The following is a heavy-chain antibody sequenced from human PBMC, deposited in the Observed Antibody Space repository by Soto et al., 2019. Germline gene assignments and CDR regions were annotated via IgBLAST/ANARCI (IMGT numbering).Heavy chain of an antibody. V-gene: IGHV2-26*01. CDR2: IYSNDEK. D-gene: IGHD7-27*01. CDR1: GFSLSHARLG. Sequence: QVTLKGSGPVLGKPTESRTLTCTVLGFSLSHARLGASWIRQPPGEALGWIANIYSNDEKSYRTALMSRLTLSQDTSKSQVVLTITNTEPADTATYYCARIWGPYDSYGMAAGGQGPTVTVS. CDR3: ARIWGPYDSYGMAA. J-gene: IGHJ6*02.